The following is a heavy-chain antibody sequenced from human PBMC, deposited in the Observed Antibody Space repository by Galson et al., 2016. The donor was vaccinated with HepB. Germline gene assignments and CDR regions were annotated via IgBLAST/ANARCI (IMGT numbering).Heavy chain of an antibody. J-gene: IGHJ4*02. V-gene: IGHV3-23*01. CDR1: GFSFSSYA. CDR2: ITSGGST. D-gene: IGHD3-10*01. Sequence: SLRLSCAASGFSFSSYAMSWVRQAPGKGLEWVSGITSGGSTYHADSVKGRFTISRDNSKNTVYLQMNSLRAEDTAVYYCAKFASGTYYLDSFDYWGQGTLVTVSS. CDR3: AKFASGTYYLDSFDY.